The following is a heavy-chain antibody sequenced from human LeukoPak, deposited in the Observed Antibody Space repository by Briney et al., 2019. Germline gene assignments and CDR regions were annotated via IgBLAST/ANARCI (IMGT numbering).Heavy chain of an antibody. J-gene: IGHJ6*02. Sequence: GGSLRLSCAASGFTFSSYWMSWVRQAPGKGLEWVANIKQDGSEKYYVDSVKGRFTISRDNAKNSLYLQMNSLRAEDTAVYYCARDLCSSTSCYANYYYGMDVWGQGTTVTVSS. CDR2: IKQDGSEK. CDR3: ARDLCSSTSCYANYYYGMDV. CDR1: GFTFSSYW. V-gene: IGHV3-7*01. D-gene: IGHD2-2*01.